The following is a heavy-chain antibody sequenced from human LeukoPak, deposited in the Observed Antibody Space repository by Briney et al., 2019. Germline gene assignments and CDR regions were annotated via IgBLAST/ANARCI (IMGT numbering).Heavy chain of an antibody. CDR3: AKSSSYSGYKEDFDY. V-gene: IGHV3-9*01. CDR2: INWNSGSI. CDR1: GFTFDDYA. Sequence: PGGSLRLSCAASGFTFDDYAMHWVRQAPGKGLEWVSGINWNSGSIGYADSVKGRFTISRDNAKNSLYLQMNSLRAEDTALYYCAKSSSYSGYKEDFDYWGQGTLVTVSS. J-gene: IGHJ4*02. D-gene: IGHD5-12*01.